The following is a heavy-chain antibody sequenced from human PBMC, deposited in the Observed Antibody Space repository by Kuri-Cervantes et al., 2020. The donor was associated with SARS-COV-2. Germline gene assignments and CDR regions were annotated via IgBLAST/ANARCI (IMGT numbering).Heavy chain of an antibody. J-gene: IGHJ4*02. V-gene: IGHV3-23*01. Sequence: GESLKISCAASGFTFSSYAMSWVRQAPGKGLEWVSAISGSGGSTYYADSVKGRFTISRDNSKNTLYLQMNSLRAEDTAVYYCAGERSPKYCSSTSCYVIWGQGTLVTVSS. CDR2: ISGSGGST. CDR1: GFTFSSYA. D-gene: IGHD2-2*01. CDR3: AGERSPKYCSSTSCYVI.